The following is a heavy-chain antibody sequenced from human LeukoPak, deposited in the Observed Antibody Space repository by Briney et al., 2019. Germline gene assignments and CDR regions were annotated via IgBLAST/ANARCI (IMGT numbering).Heavy chain of an antibody. CDR3: ARVVPRYYYGSGSSLYYMDV. J-gene: IGHJ6*03. D-gene: IGHD3-10*01. CDR2: IYYSGST. Sequence: SETLSLTCTVSGGSISSYYWSWIRQPPGKGLEWIGYIYYSGSTNYNPFLKSRVTISVDTSKNQFSLKLSSVTAADTAVYYCARVVPRYYYGSGSSLYYMDVWGKGTTVTVSS. V-gene: IGHV4-59*01. CDR1: GGSISSYY.